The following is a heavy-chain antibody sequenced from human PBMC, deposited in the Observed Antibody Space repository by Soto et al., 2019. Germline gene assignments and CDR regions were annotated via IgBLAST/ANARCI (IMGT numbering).Heavy chain of an antibody. CDR3: PTHYTNTWFGATGYFDY. J-gene: IGHJ4*01. D-gene: IGHD3-10*01. Sequence: GGSLRLSCAASGFTFSSYWMSWVRQAPGKGLEWVANIKQDGSEKYYVDSVKGRFTISRDNAKNSLYLQMNSLRAEDTAVYYCPTHYTNTWFGATGYFDYRDDGTLVTIAS. V-gene: IGHV3-7*03. CDR2: IKQDGSEK. CDR1: GFTFSSYW.